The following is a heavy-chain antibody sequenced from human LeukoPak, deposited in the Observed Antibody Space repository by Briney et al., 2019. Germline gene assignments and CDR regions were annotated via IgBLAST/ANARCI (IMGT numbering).Heavy chain of an antibody. CDR2: IDQSGST. D-gene: IGHD3-22*01. CDR3: ARARTNYYYDSSGYTTRGGFFDS. J-gene: IGHJ4*02. V-gene: IGHV4-34*01. Sequence: SETLSLTCAVYGGSFNDYYWNWIRQPPGKGLEWIGKIDQSGSTIYNSSLKSRVTISVDTSKNQFSLNLTSVTAADTAFYYCARARTNYYYDSSGYTTRGGFFDSWGLGALVTVSS. CDR1: GGSFNDYY.